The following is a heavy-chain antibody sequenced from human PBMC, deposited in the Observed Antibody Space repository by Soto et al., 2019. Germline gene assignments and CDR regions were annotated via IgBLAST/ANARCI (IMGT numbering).Heavy chain of an antibody. J-gene: IGHJ5*02. CDR3: ARDFSGSYANNWFDP. CDR1: GYSFTSYW. V-gene: IGHV5-51*01. Sequence: ESLKISCKGSGYSFTSYWIGWVRQMPGKGLEWMGIIYPGDSDTRYSPSFQGQVTISADKSISTAYLQWSSLKASDTAMYYCARDFSGSYANNWFDPWGQGTLVTVSS. D-gene: IGHD1-26*01. CDR2: IYPGDSDT.